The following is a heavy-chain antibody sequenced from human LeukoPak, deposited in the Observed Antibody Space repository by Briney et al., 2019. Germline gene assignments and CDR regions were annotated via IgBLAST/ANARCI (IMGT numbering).Heavy chain of an antibody. J-gene: IGHJ4*02. CDR3: ARAVRSEGSYDY. D-gene: IGHD6-19*01. CDR1: GGSISSGGYY. CDR2: IYHSGST. Sequence: SETLSLTCTVSGGSISSGGYYWSWIRQPPGKGLEWIGYIYHSGSTYYNPSLKSRVTISVDRSKNQFSLKLSSVTAADTAVYYCARAVRSEGSYDYWGQGTLVTVSS. V-gene: IGHV4-30-2*01.